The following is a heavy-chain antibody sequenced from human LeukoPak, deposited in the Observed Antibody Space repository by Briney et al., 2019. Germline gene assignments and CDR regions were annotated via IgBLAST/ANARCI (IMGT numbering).Heavy chain of an antibody. CDR1: GFTFSSYG. CDR3: ARGHYYDSSGYSTYYSDY. V-gene: IGHV3-30*03. Sequence: PGRSLRLSCAASGFTFSSYGMHWVRQAPGKGLEWVAVISYDGSNKYYADSVKGRFTISRDNSKNTLSLQMNSLRAEDTAVYYCARGHYYDSSGYSTYYSDYWGQGTLVTVSS. D-gene: IGHD3-22*01. J-gene: IGHJ4*02. CDR2: ISYDGSNK.